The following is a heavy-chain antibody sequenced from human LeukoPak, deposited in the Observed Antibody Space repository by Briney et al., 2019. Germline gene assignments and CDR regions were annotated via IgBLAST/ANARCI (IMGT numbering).Heavy chain of an antibody. D-gene: IGHD5-18*01. CDR2: INPNSGGT. CDR3: ARDKSSDTAMAPDFDY. CDR1: GYTFTGYY. V-gene: IGHV1-2*02. J-gene: IGHJ4*02. Sequence: ASVKVPCKASGYTFTGYYMHWVRQAPGQGLEWMGWINPNSGGTNYAQKFQGRVTMTRDTSISTAYMELSRLRSDDTAVYYCARDKSSDTAMAPDFDYWGQGTLVTVSS.